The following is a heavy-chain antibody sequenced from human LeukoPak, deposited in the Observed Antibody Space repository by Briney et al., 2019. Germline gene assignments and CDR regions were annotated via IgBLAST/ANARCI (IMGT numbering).Heavy chain of an antibody. CDR1: GGSIRSGDSY. J-gene: IGHJ4*02. D-gene: IGHD6-13*01. CDR2: IYYSGST. CDR3: ARGTLAAAGTGDY. V-gene: IGHV4-31*03. Sequence: SETLSLTCTVSGGSIRSGDSYWTWIRQPPGKGLEWIGYIYYSGSTYYNPSLKSRVTISVDTSKNQFSLKLSSVTAADTAVYYCARGTLAAAGTGDYWGQGTLVTVSS.